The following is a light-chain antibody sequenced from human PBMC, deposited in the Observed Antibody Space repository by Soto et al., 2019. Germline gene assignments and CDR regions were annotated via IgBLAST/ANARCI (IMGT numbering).Light chain of an antibody. CDR1: QSFSSTY. J-gene: IGKJ2*01. Sequence: EIVWTQSPGTLSLSPGERATLSCRASQSFSSTYLAWFQQKPGQAPRLLLFGASTRATGIPDRFSGSGSGPDFTSNISRLEPEDFAVYYCQQYDSSPYTFGQGTKLEIK. CDR3: QQYDSSPYT. CDR2: GAS. V-gene: IGKV3-20*01.